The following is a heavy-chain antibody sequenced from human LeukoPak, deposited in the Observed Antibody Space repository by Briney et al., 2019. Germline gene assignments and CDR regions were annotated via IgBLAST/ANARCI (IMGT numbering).Heavy chain of an antibody. J-gene: IGHJ4*02. D-gene: IGHD3-10*01. V-gene: IGHV3-23*01. CDR2: ISGSGGST. CDR3: AKDTSYGSGSSDY. Sequence: VKPSETLSLTCTVSGGSISGYSWSWIRQPPGKGLEWVSAISGSGGSTYYADSVKGRFTISRDNSKNTLYLQMNSLRAEDTAVYYCAKDTSYGSGSSDYWGQGTLVTVSS. CDR1: GGSISGYS.